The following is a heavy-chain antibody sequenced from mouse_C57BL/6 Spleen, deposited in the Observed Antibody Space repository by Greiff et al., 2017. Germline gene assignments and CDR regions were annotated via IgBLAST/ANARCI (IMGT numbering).Heavy chain of an antibody. V-gene: IGHV5-17*01. CDR3: ARPDYYGSLFAY. CDR1: GFTFSDYG. CDR2: ISSGSSTN. J-gene: IGHJ3*01. D-gene: IGHD1-1*01. Sequence: EVHLVESGGGLVKPGGSLKLSCAASGFTFSDYGMHWVRQAPEKGLEWVAYISSGSSTNYYADTVKGRFTISRDNAKNTLFLQMTSLRSEDTAMYYCARPDYYGSLFAYWGQGTLVTVSA.